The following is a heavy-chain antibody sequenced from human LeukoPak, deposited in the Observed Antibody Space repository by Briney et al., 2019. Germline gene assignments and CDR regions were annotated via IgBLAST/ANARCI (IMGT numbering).Heavy chain of an antibody. J-gene: IGHJ4*02. CDR2: INHRGST. CDR1: GGSFSGYY. V-gene: IGHV4-34*01. CDR3: ARGMQLSTCDH. D-gene: IGHD5-18*01. Sequence: SETLSLTCDVYGGSFSGYYWSWIRQPPGKGLEWIGEINHRGSTNYNPSLKSRVTISVDTSKNQFSLNLSSVTAADTAVYYCARGMQLSTCDHWGQGTLVTVSS.